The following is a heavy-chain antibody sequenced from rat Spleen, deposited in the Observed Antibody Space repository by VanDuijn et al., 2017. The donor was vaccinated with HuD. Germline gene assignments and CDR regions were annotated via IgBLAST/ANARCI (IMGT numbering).Heavy chain of an antibody. CDR2: ISYDGSST. D-gene: IGHD1-10*01. V-gene: IGHV5-7*01. CDR3: TRPPYNNHFDY. CDR1: GFTFSDYY. J-gene: IGHJ2*01. Sequence: EVQLVESGGGLVQPGRSLKLSCAASGFTFSDYYMAWVRQAPEKGLEWVATISYDGSSTYYRDSVKGRFTISRDNAKSTLYLQMDSLRSEDTATYYCTRPPYNNHFDYWGQGVMVTVSS.